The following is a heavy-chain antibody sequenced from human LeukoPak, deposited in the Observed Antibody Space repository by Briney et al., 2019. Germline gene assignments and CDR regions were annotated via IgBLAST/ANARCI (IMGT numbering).Heavy chain of an antibody. CDR3: ARQQQLAPGYYYYMDV. V-gene: IGHV6-1*01. CDR2: TYYRSKWYN. D-gene: IGHD6-13*01. Sequence: SQTLSLTCAISGDSVSSNSAAWNWIRQSPSRGLEWLGRTYYRSKWYNDYAVSVKSRITINPDTSKNQFSLQLNSVTPEDTAVYYCARQQQLAPGYYYYMDVWGKGTTVTVSS. CDR1: GDSVSSNSAA. J-gene: IGHJ6*03.